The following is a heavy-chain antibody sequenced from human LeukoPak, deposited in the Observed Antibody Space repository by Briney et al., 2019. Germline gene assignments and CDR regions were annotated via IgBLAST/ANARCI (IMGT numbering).Heavy chain of an antibody. V-gene: IGHV4-4*07. Sequence: PSETLSLTCIVSGGSISGYHWSWIRQPAGRGLEWIGRIYSSDSTNYNPSLKSRVSMSVDTSNNEFSLSLTSVTAADTAIYYCARGQDWFDPWGQGTLVTVSS. CDR2: IYSSDST. J-gene: IGHJ5*02. CDR1: GGSISGYH. CDR3: ARGQDWFDP.